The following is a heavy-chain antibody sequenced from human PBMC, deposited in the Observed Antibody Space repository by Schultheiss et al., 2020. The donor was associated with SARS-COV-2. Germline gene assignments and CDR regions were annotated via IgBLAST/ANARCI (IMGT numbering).Heavy chain of an antibody. CDR2: VKQDGSES. CDR1: GFTFSSYW. V-gene: IGHV3-7*01. J-gene: IGHJ4*02. Sequence: GASLKISCAASGFTFSSYWMSWVRQAPGKGLEWVANVKQDGSESYYVDSVKGRFTISRDNAKNSLYLQMNSLRAEDTAVYYCARDLPVVGAPGFDFWGQGTLVTVSS. D-gene: IGHD1-26*01. CDR3: ARDLPVVGAPGFDF.